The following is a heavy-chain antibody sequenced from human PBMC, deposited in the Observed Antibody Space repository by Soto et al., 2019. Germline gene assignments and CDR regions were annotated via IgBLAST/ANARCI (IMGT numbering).Heavy chain of an antibody. V-gene: IGHV4-39*01. CDR1: GGSISSSSYY. J-gene: IGHJ6*03. CDR2: IYYSGST. CDR3: ARHPEGTDYYYYYMDV. Sequence: QLQLQESGPGLVKPSETLSLTCTVSGGSISSSSYYWGWIRQPPGKGLEWIGSIYYSGSTYYNPSLKSRVTIAVETSKNQFSLKLSSVTAADTAVYYCARHPEGTDYYYYYMDVWGKGTTVTVSS.